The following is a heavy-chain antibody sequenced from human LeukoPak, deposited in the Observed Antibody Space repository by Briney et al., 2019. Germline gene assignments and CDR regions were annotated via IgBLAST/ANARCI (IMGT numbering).Heavy chain of an antibody. CDR1: GYTFTSYG. CDR3: ARGDIVVVVAATEFDY. D-gene: IGHD2-15*01. CDR2: ISAYNGNT. J-gene: IGHJ4*02. Sequence: ASMKVSCKASGYTFTSYGISWVREAPGQGLEWMGWISAYNGNTNYAQKLQGRVTMTTDTSTSTAYMELRSLRSDDTAVYYCARGDIVVVVAATEFDYWGQGTLVTVSS. V-gene: IGHV1-18*01.